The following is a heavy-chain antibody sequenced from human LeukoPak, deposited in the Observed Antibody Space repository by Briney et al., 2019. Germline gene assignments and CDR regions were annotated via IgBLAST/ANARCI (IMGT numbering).Heavy chain of an antibody. CDR2: IRYDGSNT. CDR1: GFTFSSYG. V-gene: IGHV3-30*02. J-gene: IGHJ4*02. Sequence: HPGGSLRLSCAASGFTFSSYGMHWVRQAPGKGLEWVAFIRYDGSNTYYADSVKGRFTISRDNSKNTLYLQMNSLRAEDTAVYYCVKDRIGYSGSYCDYWGQGTLVTVSS. D-gene: IGHD1-26*01. CDR3: VKDRIGYSGSYCDY.